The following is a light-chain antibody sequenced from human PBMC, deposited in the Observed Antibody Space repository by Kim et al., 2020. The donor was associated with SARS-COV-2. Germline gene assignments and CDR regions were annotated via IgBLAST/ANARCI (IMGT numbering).Light chain of an antibody. V-gene: IGLV5-45*01. CDR1: SGYNMDSHK. CDR2: YKSDSRN. J-gene: IGLJ2*01. CDR3: MIWHNSAVV. Sequence: LACTLNSGYNMDSHKIYWYQQKPGSPPQFLLRYKSDSRNQQGSGVPSRFSGSKDGSANAGILVISGLQSEDEADYYCMIWHNSAVVFGGGTQLTVL.